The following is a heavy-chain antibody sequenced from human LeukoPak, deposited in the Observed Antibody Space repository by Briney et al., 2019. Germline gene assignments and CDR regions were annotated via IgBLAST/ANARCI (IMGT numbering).Heavy chain of an antibody. CDR2: IKQDGSEK. CDR3: ARDTTYYGSGSYYSDAFDI. V-gene: IGHV3-7*03. J-gene: IGHJ3*02. CDR1: GFTFSSYW. Sequence: AGGSLRLSCAASGFTFSSYWMSWVCQAPGKGLEWVANIKQDGSEKYYVDSVKGRFTISRDNAKNSLYLQMNSLRAEDTAVYYCARDTTYYGSGSYYSDAFDIWGQGTMVTVSS. D-gene: IGHD3-10*01.